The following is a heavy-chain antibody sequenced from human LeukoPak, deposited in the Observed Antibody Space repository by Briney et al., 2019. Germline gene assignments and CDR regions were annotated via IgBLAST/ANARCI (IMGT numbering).Heavy chain of an antibody. CDR2: ISSNGGST. CDR1: GFTFSSYA. D-gene: IGHD3-10*01. J-gene: IGHJ4*02. V-gene: IGHV3-64D*06. Sequence: PGGSLRLSCAASGFTFSSYAMHWVRQAPGKGLEHVSAISSNGGSTYYADSVKGRFTISRDNSKNTLYLQMSSLRAEDTAVYYCVINYYGSGSYYRRLDYWGQGTLVTVSS. CDR3: VINYYGSGSYYRRLDY.